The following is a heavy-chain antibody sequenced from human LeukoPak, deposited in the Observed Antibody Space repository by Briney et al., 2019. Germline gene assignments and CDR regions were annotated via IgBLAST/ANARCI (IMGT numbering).Heavy chain of an antibody. J-gene: IGHJ5*02. D-gene: IGHD3-16*01. CDR2: ISDGGTT. Sequence: SETLSLTCTVSGDSISSYYWHWIRQSAGKGLEWIGQISDGGTTNHNPSLKSRVTMSLDTSKKQFSLRLKSVTAADTAVYYCAKFWGRKINNAGYFVGAFFDTWGQGIVVTVSS. CDR1: GDSISSYY. CDR3: AKFWGRKINNAGYFVGAFFDT. V-gene: IGHV4-4*07.